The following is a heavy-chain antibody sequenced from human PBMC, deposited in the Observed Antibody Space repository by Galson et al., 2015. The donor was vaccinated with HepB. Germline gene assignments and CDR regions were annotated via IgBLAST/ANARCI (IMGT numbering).Heavy chain of an antibody. J-gene: IGHJ6*02. D-gene: IGHD5-18*01. CDR2: INPSGGST. Sequence: SVKVSCKASGYTFTSYYMHWVRQAPGQGLEWMGIINPSGGSTSYAQKFQGRVTMTRDTSTSTVYMELSSLRSEDTAVYYCARDRRYSYGYRLRYYYYGMDVWGQGTTVTVSS. CDR3: ARDRRYSYGYRLRYYYYGMDV. CDR1: GYTFTSYY. V-gene: IGHV1-46*01.